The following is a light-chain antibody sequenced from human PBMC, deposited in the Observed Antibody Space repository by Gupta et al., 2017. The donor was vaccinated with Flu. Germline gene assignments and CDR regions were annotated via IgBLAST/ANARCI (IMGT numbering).Light chain of an antibody. CDR2: YKSDSDK. V-gene: IGLV5-45*02. CDR3: MIWHSSAWV. Sequence: QAVLTQPSSLSASPGASASPTCTLSSGINVGTYRIYWYQQKPGSPPQYLLRYKSDSDKQQGSGVPSRFSGSKDASANAGILLISGLQSEDEADYYCMIWHSSAWVFGGGTKLAVL. CDR1: SGINVGTYR. J-gene: IGLJ3*02.